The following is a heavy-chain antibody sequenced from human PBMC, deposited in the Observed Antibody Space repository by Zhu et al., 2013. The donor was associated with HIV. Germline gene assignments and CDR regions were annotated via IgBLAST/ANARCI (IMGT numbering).Heavy chain of an antibody. V-gene: IGHV4-61*01. Sequence: VQLQESGPGLVKPSETLSLTCAVSGGSVNSTSYYWTWIRQPPGKGLEWIGYIYHSGSTNYNPSLKSRVTISVDKSKNQFSLKLSSVTAADTAVYYCATQYPDCSGGSCYPNWFDPWGQGTLVTVSS. D-gene: IGHD2-15*01. CDR3: ATQYPDCSGGSCYPNWFDP. CDR1: GGSVNSTSYY. CDR2: IYHSGST. J-gene: IGHJ5*02.